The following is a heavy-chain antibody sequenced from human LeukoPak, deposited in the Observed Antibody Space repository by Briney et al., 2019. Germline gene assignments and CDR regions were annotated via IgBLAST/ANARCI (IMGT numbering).Heavy chain of an antibody. Sequence: SETLSLTCTVSGGSISSSSYYWSWIRQPPGKGLEWIGYIYYSGSTNYNPSLKSRVTISVDTSKNQFSLKLSSVTAADTAVYYCARDLSVDDPYCGGDCYRGGFDYWGQGTLVTVSS. J-gene: IGHJ4*02. D-gene: IGHD2-21*02. CDR1: GGSISSSSYY. CDR3: ARDLSVDDPYCGGDCYRGGFDY. V-gene: IGHV4-61*01. CDR2: IYYSGST.